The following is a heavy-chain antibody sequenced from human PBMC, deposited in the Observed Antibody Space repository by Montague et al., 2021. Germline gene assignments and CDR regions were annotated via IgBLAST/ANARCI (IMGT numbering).Heavy chain of an antibody. J-gene: IGHJ5*02. Sequence: SETRSLTCTVSGGSTSSTSYYWGWIRQPPGKELEFIGVIYYNGSTYHNPSLKSRVTVSIDTSKNQFSLKLISVTAADTAVYFCARSLYCKGGSFYSGFDPWGQGTLVTVSS. CDR1: GGSTSSTSYY. CDR3: ARSLYCKGGSFYSGFDP. V-gene: IGHV4-39*01. D-gene: IGHD2-15*01. CDR2: IYYNGST.